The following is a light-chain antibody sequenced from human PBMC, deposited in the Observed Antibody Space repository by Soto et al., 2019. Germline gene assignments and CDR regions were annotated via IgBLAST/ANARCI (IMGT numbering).Light chain of an antibody. V-gene: IGLV2-14*01. J-gene: IGLJ2*01. CDR2: DVN. Sequence: QSALTQPASVSGSPGQSITISCTGTSSDVGGSNYVSWYQQHPGKAPKLMIYDVNNRPSGISNRFSGSKSGNTASLTISGLHAEDEADYYCSSYRSGSNLVFGGGTKLTVL. CDR3: SSYRSGSNLV. CDR1: SSDVGGSNY.